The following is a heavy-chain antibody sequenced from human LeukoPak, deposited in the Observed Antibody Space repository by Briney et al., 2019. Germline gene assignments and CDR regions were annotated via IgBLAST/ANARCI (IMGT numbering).Heavy chain of an antibody. CDR2: INTDGSTT. J-gene: IGHJ4*02. V-gene: IGHV3-74*01. CDR3: QASSNWLPVDY. D-gene: IGHD6-13*01. CDR1: GFTFSSYS. Sequence: PGGSLRLSCAASGFTFSSYSMNWVRQAPGKGLVWVSRINTDGSTTDYADSVKGRFTISRDNAKNTLYLQMNSLRVEDTAVYYCQASSNWLPVDYWGQGILVTVSS.